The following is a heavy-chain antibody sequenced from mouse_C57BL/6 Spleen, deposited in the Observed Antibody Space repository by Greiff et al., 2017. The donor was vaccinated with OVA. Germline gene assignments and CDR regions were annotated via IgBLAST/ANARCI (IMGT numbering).Heavy chain of an antibody. J-gene: IGHJ2*01. CDR3: TRWGVAGYYFDY. CDR1: GYTFTDYE. CDR2: IDPETGGT. V-gene: IGHV1-15*01. Sequence: QVQLQQSGAELVRPGASVTLSCKASGYTFTDYEMHWVKQTPVHGLEWIGAIDPETGGTAYNQKFKGKAILTADKSSSTAYMELRSLTSEDSAVYYCTRWGVAGYYFDYWGQGTTLTVSS. D-gene: IGHD1-1*02.